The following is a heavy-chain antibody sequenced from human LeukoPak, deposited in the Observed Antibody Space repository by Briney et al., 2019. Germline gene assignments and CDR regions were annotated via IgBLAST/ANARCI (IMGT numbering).Heavy chain of an antibody. CDR1: GFTFSSYG. CDR3: ATAGTGDGPYYYGMDV. D-gene: IGHD7-27*01. Sequence: GGSLRLSCAASGFTFSSYGMHWVRQAPGKGLEWVAVIWYDGSNKYYADSVKGRFTISRDNSKNTLYLQMNSLRAEDTAVYYCATAGTGDGPYYYGMDVWGQGTTVTVSS. J-gene: IGHJ6*02. V-gene: IGHV3-33*01. CDR2: IWYDGSNK.